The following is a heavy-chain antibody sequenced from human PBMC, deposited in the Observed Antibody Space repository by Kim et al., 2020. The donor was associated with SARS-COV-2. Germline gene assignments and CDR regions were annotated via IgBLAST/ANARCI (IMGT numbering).Heavy chain of an antibody. V-gene: IGHV3-23*01. CDR3: EASDY. CDR1: GFTFTTYA. Sequence: GGSLRLSCAASGFTFTTYAMSWARQAPGKGLEWVSTISASGVGTHYADSVRGRFTISRDNYRNTLFLQMNYLRAEDTAIYYCEASDYWGRGSLVTVSS. J-gene: IGHJ4*02. CDR2: ISASGVGT.